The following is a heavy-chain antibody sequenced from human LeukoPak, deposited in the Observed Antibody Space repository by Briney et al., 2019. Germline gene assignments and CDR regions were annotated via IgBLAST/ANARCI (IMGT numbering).Heavy chain of an antibody. CDR2: IYYSGST. J-gene: IGHJ4*02. Sequence: SETLSLTCTVSGGSISSSSYYWGWIRQPPGKGLEWIGSIYYSGSTYYNPSLKSRVTISVDTSKNQFSLKLSSVTAADTAVYYCARINRPLGFFDYWGQGTLVTVSS. CDR3: ARINRPLGFFDY. CDR1: GGSISSSSYY. V-gene: IGHV4-39*07. D-gene: IGHD6-6*01.